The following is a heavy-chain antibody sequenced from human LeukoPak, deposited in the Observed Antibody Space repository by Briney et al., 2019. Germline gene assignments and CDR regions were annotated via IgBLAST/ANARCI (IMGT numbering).Heavy chain of an antibody. Sequence: GGSLRLSCAASGFTFDDYGMSWVRQAPGKGLEWVSGINWNGGTTGYVDSVKGRFTISRDNAKNSLYLQMNSLRAEDTAVYYCARMGNWSLHVMAWSFDPWGQGTLVTVSS. CDR2: INWNGGTT. D-gene: IGHD1-20*01. CDR3: ARMGNWSLHVMAWSFDP. J-gene: IGHJ5*02. CDR1: GFTFDDYG. V-gene: IGHV3-20*04.